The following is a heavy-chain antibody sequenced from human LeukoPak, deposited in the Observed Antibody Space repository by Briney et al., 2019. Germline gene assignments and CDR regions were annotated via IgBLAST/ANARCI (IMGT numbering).Heavy chain of an antibody. V-gene: IGHV4-34*01. CDR2: INHSGST. D-gene: IGHD3-10*01. J-gene: IGHJ6*02. CDR1: GGSFSGYY. Sequence: SETLSLTCAVYGGSFSGYYWSWIRQPPGKGLERIGEINHSGSTNYNPSLKSRVTISVDTSKNQFSLRLSSVTAADTAVYYCARVWYYGSGSYFSYYYYYGMDVWGQGTTVSVSS. CDR3: ARVWYYGSGSYFSYYYYYGMDV.